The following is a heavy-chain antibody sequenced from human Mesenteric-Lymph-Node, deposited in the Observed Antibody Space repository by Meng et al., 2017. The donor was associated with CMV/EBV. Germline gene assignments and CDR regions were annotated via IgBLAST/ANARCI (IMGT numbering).Heavy chain of an antibody. CDR2: ISRDSDLT. D-gene: IGHD2-15*01. V-gene: IGHV3-23*01. J-gene: IGHJ4*02. CDR3: AKDCYLRGTRPQGYFDS. CDR1: KFAFSDYA. Sequence: GESLKISCAASKFAFSDYAMTWVRQAPGKGLEWASAISRDSDLTFYADSVKGRFTISRDNSRNTLFLQMNSLRAEDTAIYYCAKDCYLRGTRPQGYFDSWGQGTLVTVSS.